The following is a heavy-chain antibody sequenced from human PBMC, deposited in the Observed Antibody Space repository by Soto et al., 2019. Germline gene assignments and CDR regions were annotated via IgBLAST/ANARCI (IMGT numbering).Heavy chain of an antibody. CDR2: IYTSGST. CDR3: ARAQPGMAAAGTGLLRNGMDV. D-gene: IGHD6-13*01. Sequence: SETLSLTCTVSGGSISSYYWSWIRQPAGKGLEWIGRIYTSGSTNYNPSLKSRVTMSVDTSKNQFSLKLSSVTAADTAVYYCARAQPGMAAAGTGLLRNGMDVWGQGTTVTVS. CDR1: GGSISSYY. V-gene: IGHV4-4*07. J-gene: IGHJ6*02.